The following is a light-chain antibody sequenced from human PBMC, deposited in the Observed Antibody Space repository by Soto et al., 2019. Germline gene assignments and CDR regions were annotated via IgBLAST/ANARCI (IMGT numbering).Light chain of an antibody. V-gene: IGLV6-57*02. J-gene: IGLJ2*01. Sequence: NFMLTQPHSVSESPGKTVTISCTVSSGSIASNYVQWYQQRPGSAPTTVIHEDNRSHSGVPVRFCCSIDSSSNAASLTISGLKTEDEADYYCQSYDSSNRVFGGGTKLTVL. CDR2: EDN. CDR3: QSYDSSNRV. CDR1: SGSIASNY.